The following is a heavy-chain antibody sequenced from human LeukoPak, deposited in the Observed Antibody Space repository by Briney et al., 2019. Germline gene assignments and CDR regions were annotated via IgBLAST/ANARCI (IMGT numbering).Heavy chain of an antibody. D-gene: IGHD6-19*01. V-gene: IGHV3-30*04. CDR1: GFTFSSYA. CDR2: ILYDGSNK. Sequence: QTGGSLRLSCAASGFTFSSYAMHWVRQAPGKGLEWVAVILYDGSNKYYADSVKGRFTISRDNSKNTLYLQMNSLRAEDTTVYYCARDRDSGWYLDYWGQGTQVIVSS. CDR3: ARDRDSGWYLDY. J-gene: IGHJ4*02.